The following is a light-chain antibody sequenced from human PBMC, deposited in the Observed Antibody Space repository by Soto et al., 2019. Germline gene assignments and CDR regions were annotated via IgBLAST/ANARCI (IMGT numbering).Light chain of an antibody. CDR3: GAWDSRLSAWV. CDR1: SSDVGGYNY. CDR2: DVS. J-gene: IGLJ3*02. Sequence: QSALTQPRSVSGSPGQSVTISCTGTSSDVGGYNYVSWYQQHPGKAPKLMIYDVSKRPSGVPDRFSGSKSGNTASLTISGLQAEDEADYYCGAWDSRLSAWVFGGGTKLTVL. V-gene: IGLV2-11*01.